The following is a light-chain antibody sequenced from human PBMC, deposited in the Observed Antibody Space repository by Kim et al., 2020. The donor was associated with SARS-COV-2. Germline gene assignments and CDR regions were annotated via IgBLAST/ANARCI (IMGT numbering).Light chain of an antibody. J-gene: IGLJ3*02. CDR2: YDS. CDR3: QVWDSSSDHWV. V-gene: IGLV3-21*04. Sequence: APGKTARLTCGGNNIGSKSGHWYQQKPGQAPVLVIYYDSDRPSGIPERFSGSNSGNTATLTISRVEAGDEADYYCQVWDSSSDHWVLGGGTQLTVL. CDR1: NIGSKS.